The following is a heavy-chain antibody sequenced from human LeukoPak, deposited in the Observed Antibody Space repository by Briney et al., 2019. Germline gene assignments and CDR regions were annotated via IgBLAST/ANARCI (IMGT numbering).Heavy chain of an antibody. CDR1: GFTFDDYG. J-gene: IGHJ4*02. CDR2: INWNGGST. V-gene: IGHV3-20*04. CDR3: VRYSGSYFSAFDY. D-gene: IGHD1-26*01. Sequence: GGSLRLSCAASGFTFDDYGMSWVRQAPGKGLEWVSGINWNGGSTGYADSVKGRFTISRDNAKNTLYLQMNSLRAEDTAVYYCVRYSGSYFSAFDYWGQGTLVTVSS.